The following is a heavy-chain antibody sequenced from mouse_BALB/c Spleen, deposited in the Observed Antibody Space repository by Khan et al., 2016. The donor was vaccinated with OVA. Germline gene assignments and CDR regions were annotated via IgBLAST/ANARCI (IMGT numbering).Heavy chain of an antibody. CDR2: ISYSGST. J-gene: IGHJ2*01. Sequence: EVQLQESGPGLVKPSQSLSLTCTVTGYSITSGYGWNWIRQFPGNKLEWMGYISYSGSTNYNPSLKNRTSITRDTSKNQFFLQLNSVTTEDTATYYCARTARIKYWGQGTTLTVSS. D-gene: IGHD1-2*01. CDR1: GYSITSGYG. V-gene: IGHV3-2*02. CDR3: ARTARIKY.